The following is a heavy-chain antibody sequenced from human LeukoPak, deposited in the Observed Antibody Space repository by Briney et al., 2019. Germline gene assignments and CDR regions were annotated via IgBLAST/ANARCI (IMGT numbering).Heavy chain of an antibody. CDR3: TTDLGRSRIAPRFYY. CDR1: GFTFSNAW. V-gene: IGHV3-15*01. D-gene: IGHD6-6*01. J-gene: IGHJ4*02. CDR2: IKSKTDGGTT. Sequence: GGSLRLSCAASGFTFSNAWMSWVRQAPGKGLEWVGRIKSKTDGGTTDYAAPVKGRFTISREDSKNTLYLQMTSLKTEDTAVYYCTTDLGRSRIAPRFYYCGQGTLVTVSS.